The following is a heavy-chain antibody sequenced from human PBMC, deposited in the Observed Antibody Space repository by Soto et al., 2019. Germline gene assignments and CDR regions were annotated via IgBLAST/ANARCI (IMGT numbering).Heavy chain of an antibody. CDR3: ARDRFTIFGVVTLRGSYYGMDV. CDR2: INPSGGST. V-gene: IGHV1-46*01. J-gene: IGHJ6*02. D-gene: IGHD3-3*01. CDR1: GYTFTSYY. Sequence: GASVKVSCKASGYTFTSYYMHWVRQAPGQGLEWMGIINPSGGSTSYAQKFQGRVTMTRDTSTSTVYMELSSLRSEDTAVYYCARDRFTIFGVVTLRGSYYGMDVWGQGTTVTVSS.